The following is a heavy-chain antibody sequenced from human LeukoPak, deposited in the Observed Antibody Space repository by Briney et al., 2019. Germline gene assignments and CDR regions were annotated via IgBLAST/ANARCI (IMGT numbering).Heavy chain of an antibody. CDR1: GGTFSSYA. CDR2: IIPIFGTA. J-gene: IGHJ6*03. D-gene: IGHD2-15*01. CDR3: ARASTRPTRYYYYYMDV. Sequence: SVKVSCKASGGTFSSYAISWVRQAPGQGLEWMGGIIPIFGTANYAQKFQGRVTITADESTSTAYMELSSLRSEDTAVYYCARASTRPTRYYYYYMDVWGKGTTVTVSS. V-gene: IGHV1-69*13.